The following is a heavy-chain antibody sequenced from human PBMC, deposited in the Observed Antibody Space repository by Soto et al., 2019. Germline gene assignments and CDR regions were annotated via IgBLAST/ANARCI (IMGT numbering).Heavy chain of an antibody. Sequence: PVGSLILSCASSVFTFSIDSMSGFLQAPGRGLEWVSGIGVGSDDTDYADSVKGRFIISRDNSKDTLSLKMNGLRAEDTDVYYCAKDRMTHNSVWDPFAIWGQGKMVNVSS. CDR3: AKDRMTHNSVWDPFAI. CDR2: IGVGSDDT. D-gene: IGHD2-15*01. V-gene: IGHV3-23*01. CDR1: VFTFSIDS. J-gene: IGHJ3*02.